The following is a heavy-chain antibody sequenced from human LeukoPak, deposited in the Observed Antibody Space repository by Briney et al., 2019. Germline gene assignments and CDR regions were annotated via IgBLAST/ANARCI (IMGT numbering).Heavy chain of an antibody. CDR3: ARGGSGWPPSYYYYYYMDV. CDR2: FFFDGSNK. J-gene: IGHJ6*03. V-gene: IGHV3-30*03. Sequence: GSLKLSWAGLGFPFRWFCLARVRQAPGQGLGGGAGFFFDGSNKYYADSVKGRFTISRDNSKNTLYLQMNSLRAEDTAVYYCARGGSGWPPSYYYYYYMDVWGKGTTVTVSS. D-gene: IGHD6-19*01. CDR1: GFPFRWFC.